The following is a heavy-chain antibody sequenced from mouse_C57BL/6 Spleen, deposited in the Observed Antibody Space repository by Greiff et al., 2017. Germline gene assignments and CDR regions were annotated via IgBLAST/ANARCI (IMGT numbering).Heavy chain of an antibody. CDR1: GYTFTSYW. CDR3: ARYSNYYSMDY. D-gene: IGHD2-5*01. Sequence: VQLQQPGAELVMPGASVKLSCKASGYTFTSYWMHWVKQRPGQGLEWIGEIDPSDSYTNYNQKFKGTSTLPVDKSSSTAYMQLSILTSEDSAVYYLARYSNYYSMDYGGKGTSVTVSA. J-gene: IGHJ4*01. V-gene: IGHV1-69*01. CDR2: IDPSDSYT.